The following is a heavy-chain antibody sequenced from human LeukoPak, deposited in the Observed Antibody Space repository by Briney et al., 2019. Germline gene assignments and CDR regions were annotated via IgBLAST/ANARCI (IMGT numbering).Heavy chain of an antibody. CDR1: GFTFSSYA. J-gene: IGHJ4*02. D-gene: IGHD2-15*01. V-gene: IGHV3-23*01. CDR2: ISGSGGST. Sequence: GGSLRLSCAASGFTFSSYAMSWVRQAPGKGLEWVSAISGSGGSTYYAGSVKGRFTISRDNSKNTLYLQMNSLRAEDTAVYYCAKVDCSGGSCYHEVLDYWGQGTLVTVSS. CDR3: AKVDCSGGSCYHEVLDY.